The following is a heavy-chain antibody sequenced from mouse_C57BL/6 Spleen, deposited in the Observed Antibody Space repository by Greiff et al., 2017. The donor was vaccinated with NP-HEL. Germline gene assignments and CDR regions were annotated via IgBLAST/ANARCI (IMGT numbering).Heavy chain of an antibody. V-gene: IGHV1-54*01. CDR3: ARSLDWYFDV. J-gene: IGHJ1*03. CDR2: INPGSGGT. CDR1: GYAFTNYL. Sequence: QVQLQQSGAELVRPGTSVKVSCKASGYAFTNYLIEWVKQRPGQGLEWIGVINPGSGGTNYNEKFKGKATLTADKSSSTAYMQLSSLTSEDSAVYFCARSLDWYFDVWGTGTTVTVSS.